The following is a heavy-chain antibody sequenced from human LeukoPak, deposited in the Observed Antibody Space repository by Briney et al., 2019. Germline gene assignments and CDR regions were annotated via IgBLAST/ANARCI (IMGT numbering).Heavy chain of an antibody. D-gene: IGHD3-22*01. CDR3: ARDSHKFDSSGYYPDAFDI. V-gene: IGHV3-21*01. J-gene: IGHJ3*02. CDR2: ISGSRSYI. Sequence: GGSLRLSCAASGFTFSSYSMNWVRQAPGKGLEWVSSISGSRSYIYYADSVKGRFTISRDNAKKSLYLQMHSLRAEDTAVYYCARDSHKFDSSGYYPDAFDIWGQGTMVTVSS. CDR1: GFTFSSYS.